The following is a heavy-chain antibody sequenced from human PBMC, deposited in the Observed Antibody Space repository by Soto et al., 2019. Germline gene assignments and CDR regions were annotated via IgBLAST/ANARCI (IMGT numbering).Heavy chain of an antibody. V-gene: IGHV6-1*01. CDR3: ARYNAASGTYYFDY. D-gene: IGHD6-13*01. J-gene: IGHJ4*02. CDR2: TYYRSKWYN. Sequence: SQTLSLTCGISGDSVSSGSVGWHWIRQSPSRGLEWLGRTYYRSKWYNDYAVSVKSRLTISPDTSKNQFSLHLDSVTPEDTAVYFCARYNAASGTYYFDYWGRGALVTVSS. CDR1: GDSVSSGSVG.